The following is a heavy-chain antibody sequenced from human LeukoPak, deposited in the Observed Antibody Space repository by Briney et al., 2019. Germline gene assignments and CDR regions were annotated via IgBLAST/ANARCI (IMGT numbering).Heavy chain of an antibody. J-gene: IGHJ4*02. CDR2: INPNSGGT. V-gene: IGHV1-2*02. Sequence: ASVKVSCKASGYTFTGYYMHWVRQAPGQGLEWMGWINPNSGGTNYAQKFQGRVTMTRDTSISTAYMELSRLRSDDTAVYYCARRSSSGWYSFDYWGQGTLVTVSS. CDR1: GYTFTGYY. CDR3: ARRSSSGWYSFDY. D-gene: IGHD6-19*01.